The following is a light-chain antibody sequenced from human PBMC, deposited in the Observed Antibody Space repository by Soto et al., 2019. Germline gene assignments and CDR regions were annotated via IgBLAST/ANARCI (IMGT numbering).Light chain of an antibody. CDR1: QSVDSY. J-gene: IGKJ2*01. CDR2: GAS. V-gene: IGKV3-20*01. Sequence: EIVLTQSPGTLSLSPGERASLSCGASQSVDSYLAWYQQKPGQAPRLVIYGASNRATGIPDRVSGSGSGTSFTLTISRLEPQDFAVYYCQQYASSPYTFRQGTNLEIK. CDR3: QQYASSPYT.